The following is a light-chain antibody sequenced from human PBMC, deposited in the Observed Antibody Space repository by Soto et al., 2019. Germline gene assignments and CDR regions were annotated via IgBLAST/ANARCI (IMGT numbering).Light chain of an antibody. CDR3: QQYNNWPPIT. CDR2: GAS. CDR1: QSIRND. Sequence: EIVMTQSPATLSVSPGERATLSCRASQSIRNDLAWYQQKPGQAPRLIIYGASARAAGIPGRFSGSGSGTEFTLTISSLQSEDFAVYYCQQYNNWPPITFGQGTRLEIK. J-gene: IGKJ5*01. V-gene: IGKV3-15*01.